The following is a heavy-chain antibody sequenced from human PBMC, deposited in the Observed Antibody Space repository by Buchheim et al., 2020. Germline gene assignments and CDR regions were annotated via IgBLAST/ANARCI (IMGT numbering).Heavy chain of an antibody. CDR3: ARDLFFPVASSSPYYYYYYGMDV. V-gene: IGHV3-21*01. D-gene: IGHD6-6*01. J-gene: IGHJ6*02. CDR2: ISSSSSYI. CDR1: GFTFSNGA. Sequence: EVQLLESGGGLIQPGGSLRLSCVASGFTFSNGAMSWVRQAPGKGLEWVSSISSSSSYIYYADSVKGRFTISSDNAKNPLYLQMNSLRAEDTAVYYCARDLFFPVASSSPYYYYYYGMDVWGQGTT.